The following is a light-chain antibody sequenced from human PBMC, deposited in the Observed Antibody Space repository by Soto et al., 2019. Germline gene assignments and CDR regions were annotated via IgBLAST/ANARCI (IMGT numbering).Light chain of an antibody. CDR3: GSWDSSPSAYV. CDR1: SSNIGGNS. CDR2: DDN. Sequence: SVLTQPPSVSAAPAQGVTISCSGSSSNIGGNSVSWYQQLPGTAPKLLIYDDNKRPSGIPDRFSGSNSGSSATLGITGFQTGDEADYYCGSWDSSPSAYVFGTGTKVTVL. V-gene: IGLV1-51*01. J-gene: IGLJ1*01.